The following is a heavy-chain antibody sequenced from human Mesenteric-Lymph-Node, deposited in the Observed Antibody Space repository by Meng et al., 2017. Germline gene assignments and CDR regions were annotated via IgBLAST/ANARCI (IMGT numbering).Heavy chain of an antibody. D-gene: IGHD2-8*02. CDR3: LSAWSS. Sequence: GGSLRLSCAASGFTFDDYAMPWVRQVPGKGLEGVSPISWNSGRMGHADSVKGRFTISRDNAKNSLYLQVNSLNTEDTAIYYCLSAWSSWAQGTLVTVSS. J-gene: IGHJ1*01. CDR2: ISWNSGRM. V-gene: IGHV3-9*01. CDR1: GFTFDDYA.